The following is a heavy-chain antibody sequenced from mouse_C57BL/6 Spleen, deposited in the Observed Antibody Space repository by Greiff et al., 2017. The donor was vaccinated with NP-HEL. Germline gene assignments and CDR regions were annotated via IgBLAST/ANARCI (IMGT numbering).Heavy chain of an antibody. D-gene: IGHD1-1*01. CDR2: IHPNSGST. Sequence: QVQLQQPGAELVKPGASVKLSCKASGYTFTSYWMHWVKQRPGQGLEWIGMIHPNSGSTNYNEKFKSKATLTVDKSSSTAYMQLSSLTSEDSAVYYCANYYGSSCYCEVWGTGTTVTVSS. J-gene: IGHJ1*03. CDR1: GYTFTSYW. V-gene: IGHV1-64*01. CDR3: ANYYGSSCYCEV.